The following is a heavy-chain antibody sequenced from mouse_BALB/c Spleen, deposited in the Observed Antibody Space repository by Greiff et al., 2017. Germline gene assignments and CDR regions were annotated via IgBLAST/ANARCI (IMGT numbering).Heavy chain of an antibody. Sequence: VQLQQSGPELVKPGASVKVSCKASGYAFTSYNMYWVKQSHGKSLEWIGYIDPYNGGTSYNQKFKGKATLTVDKSSSTAYMHLNSLTSEDSAVYYCARASITTATAWFAYWGQGTLVTVSA. CDR3: ARASITTATAWFAY. CDR1: GYAFTSYN. V-gene: IGHV1S135*01. CDR2: IDPYNGGT. J-gene: IGHJ3*01. D-gene: IGHD1-2*01.